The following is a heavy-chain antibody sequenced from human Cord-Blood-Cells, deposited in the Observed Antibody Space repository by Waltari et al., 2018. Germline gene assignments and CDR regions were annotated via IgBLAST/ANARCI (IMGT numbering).Heavy chain of an antibody. CDR1: GGSFSGYY. Sequence: QVQLQQWGAGLLKPSETLSLTCAVYGGSFSGYYWSWIRAPPGKGLEWIGEINHSGSTNYNPSLKSRVTISVDTSKNQFSLKLSSVTAADTAVYYCARRVLAAAAYYYYYYMDVWGKGTTVTVSS. CDR2: INHSGST. V-gene: IGHV4-34*01. J-gene: IGHJ6*03. D-gene: IGHD6-13*01. CDR3: ARRVLAAAAYYYYYYMDV.